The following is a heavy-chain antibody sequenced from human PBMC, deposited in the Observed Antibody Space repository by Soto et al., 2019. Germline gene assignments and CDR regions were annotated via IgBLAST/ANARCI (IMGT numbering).Heavy chain of an antibody. Sequence: GESLKISCKGSGYSFTSYWIGWVRQMPGKGLEWMGIIYPGDSDTRYSPSFQGQVTISADKSISTAYLQWSSLKASDTAMYYCATHSGYDPLYYYYYGMDVWGQGTTVTVSS. J-gene: IGHJ6*02. CDR3: ATHSGYDPLYYYYYGMDV. D-gene: IGHD5-12*01. CDR1: GYSFTSYW. CDR2: IYPGDSDT. V-gene: IGHV5-51*01.